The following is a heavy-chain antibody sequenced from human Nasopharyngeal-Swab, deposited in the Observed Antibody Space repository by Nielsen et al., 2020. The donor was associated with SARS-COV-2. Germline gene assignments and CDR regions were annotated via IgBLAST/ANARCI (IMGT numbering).Heavy chain of an antibody. CDR3: AREERGYSSGWYSSWFDP. D-gene: IGHD6-19*01. CDR2: IYYSGST. Sequence: WIRQPPGKGLEWIGSIYYSGSTYYNPSLKSRVTISVDTSKNQFSLKLSSVTAADTAMYYCAREERGYSSGWYSSWFDPWGQGTLVTVSS. J-gene: IGHJ5*02. V-gene: IGHV4-39*07.